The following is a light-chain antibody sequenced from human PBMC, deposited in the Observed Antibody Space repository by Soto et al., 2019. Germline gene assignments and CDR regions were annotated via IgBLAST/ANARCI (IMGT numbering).Light chain of an antibody. J-gene: IGKJ5*01. CDR3: QQYNKWPLIT. CDR2: VAS. CDR1: QSVKTF. Sequence: IVMTQCRATLSLSPGERPTLSCRSSQSVKTFLVWYQQRPGQAPRLLIFVASIRDTGTPARFSGSGSGTEFTLTINSLQSEDFALYYCQQYNKWPLITFGQGTRLEIK. V-gene: IGKV3D-15*01.